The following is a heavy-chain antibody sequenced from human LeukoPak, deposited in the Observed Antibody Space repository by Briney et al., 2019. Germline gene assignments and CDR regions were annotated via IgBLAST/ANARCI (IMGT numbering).Heavy chain of an antibody. CDR2: ISYDGSNK. V-gene: IGHV3-30-3*01. Sequence: GRSLRLSCAASGFTFSSYAMHWVRQAPGKGLEWVAVISYDGSNKYYADSVKGRFTISRDNSKNTLYLQMNSLRAEDTAVYYCARSIISLEWANLGYYYYYMDVWGKGTTVTVSS. J-gene: IGHJ6*03. D-gene: IGHD3-3*01. CDR3: ARSIISLEWANLGYYYYYMDV. CDR1: GFTFSSYA.